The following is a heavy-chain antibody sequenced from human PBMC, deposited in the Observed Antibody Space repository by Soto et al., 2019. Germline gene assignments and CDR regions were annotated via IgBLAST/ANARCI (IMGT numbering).Heavy chain of an antibody. CDR2: VSAYNGNT. V-gene: IGHV1-18*04. CDR1: GYTFTSYG. Sequence: ASVKVSCKXSGYTFTSYGISWVRQAPGQGLEWMGWVSAYNGNTNYAQKLQGRVTMTTDTSTSTAYMELRNLRSDDTAVYYCARRTYYDSSGDFDYWGQGTLVTVSS. J-gene: IGHJ4*02. CDR3: ARRTYYDSSGDFDY. D-gene: IGHD3-22*01.